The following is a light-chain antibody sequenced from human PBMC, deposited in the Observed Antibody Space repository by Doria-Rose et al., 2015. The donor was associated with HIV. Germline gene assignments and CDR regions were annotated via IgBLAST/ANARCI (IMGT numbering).Light chain of an antibody. CDR1: QSVSANY. J-gene: IGKJ1*01. Sequence: DIVMTQSPGTLSLSPGERATLSCRASQSVSANYLAWYQQRPGQSPWLLIYGASSRATDIPDRFSGSGSGTDFTLTISRLEPEDFAVYYCHQYASSRTFGQGTKVEIK. CDR2: GAS. V-gene: IGKV3-20*01. CDR3: HQYASSRT.